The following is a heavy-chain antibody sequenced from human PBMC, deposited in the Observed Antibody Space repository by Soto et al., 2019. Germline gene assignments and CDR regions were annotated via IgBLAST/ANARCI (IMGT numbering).Heavy chain of an antibody. CDR2: ISYDGSNK. J-gene: IGHJ2*01. CDR3: ARDRGGGDLYWYFDL. Sequence: QEQLVESGGGVVQPGRSLRLSCAASGFTFSSYAMHWVRQAPGKGLEWVAVISYDGSNKYYADSVKGRFTISRDNSKNTLYLQMNSLRAEDTAVYYCARDRGGGDLYWYFDLWGRGTLVTVSS. V-gene: IGHV3-30-3*01. CDR1: GFTFSSYA. D-gene: IGHD2-21*02.